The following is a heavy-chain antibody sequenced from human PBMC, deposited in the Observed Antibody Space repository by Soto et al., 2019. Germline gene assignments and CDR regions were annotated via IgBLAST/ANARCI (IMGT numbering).Heavy chain of an antibody. J-gene: IGHJ4*01. V-gene: IGHV4-59*01. CDR3: ARGIYFYYFYY. Sequence: PSETLSLTCTVSGGSISSDYWSWIRQPPGKRLEWIGFIYYNGFTTYSPSLKSRVTISIDTSKNQSSLKLASVTAADTAVYFCARGIYFYYFYYWGQGPLVTVSS. CDR1: GGSISSDY. D-gene: IGHD3-3*01. CDR2: IYYNGFT.